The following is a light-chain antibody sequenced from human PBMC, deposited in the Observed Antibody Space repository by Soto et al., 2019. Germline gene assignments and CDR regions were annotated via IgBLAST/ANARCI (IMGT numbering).Light chain of an antibody. CDR3: QQYTSSPT. Sequence: EIVLTQSPGTLSLSPGERATLSCRASQSVNNNYLAWYQQKPGQAPRLLIFGASRRATGIPDRFIGSGSGTDFTLTISRLEPEDFAVYYCQQYTSSPTFGGGTKVDIK. J-gene: IGKJ4*01. CDR1: QSVNNNY. CDR2: GAS. V-gene: IGKV3-20*01.